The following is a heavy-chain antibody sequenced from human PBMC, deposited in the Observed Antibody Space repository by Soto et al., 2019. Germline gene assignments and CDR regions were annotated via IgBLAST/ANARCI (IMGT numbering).Heavy chain of an antibody. CDR3: ARWGYYYDRSGYYSAYYFDY. Sequence: SETLSLTCTVSGGSIRSGDYYWGWIRQPPGQGLLWIGYIFYSGSTYYNPSLKRRVTISVDTSKNQFSLKLSSVTAADTAVYYCARWGYYYDRSGYYSAYYFDYWGQGTLVTVSS. CDR2: IFYSGST. CDR1: GGSIRSGDYY. V-gene: IGHV4-30-4*01. J-gene: IGHJ4*02. D-gene: IGHD3-22*01.